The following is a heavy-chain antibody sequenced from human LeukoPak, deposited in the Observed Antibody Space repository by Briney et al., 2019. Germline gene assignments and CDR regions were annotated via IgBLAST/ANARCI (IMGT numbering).Heavy chain of an antibody. V-gene: IGHV3-9*01. J-gene: IGHJ6*02. Sequence: GGSLRLSCAASGFTFDDYAMHWVRQAPGKGLEWVSGITWNRDNIGYGDSVKGRFTISRDNVKNVLYLQMTSLRPEDTALYYCAKDLSSAITSALVLDVWGQGTTVIVTS. CDR3: AKDLSSAITSALVLDV. CDR2: ITWNRDNI. D-gene: IGHD3-22*01. CDR1: GFTFDDYA.